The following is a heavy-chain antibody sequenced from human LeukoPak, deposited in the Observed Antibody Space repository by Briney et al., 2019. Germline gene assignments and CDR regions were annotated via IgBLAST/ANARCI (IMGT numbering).Heavy chain of an antibody. D-gene: IGHD3-3*01. J-gene: IGHJ3*02. CDR3: ARHGDDFWSGYYRQGGDAFDI. CDR2: IYTSGTT. V-gene: IGHV4-4*09. CDR1: GGSISSYY. Sequence: SETLSLTCTVSGGSISSYYWSWIRQPPGKGLEWIGYIYTSGTTNYNPSLKSRVTISVDTSKNQFSPKLSSVTAADTAVYYCARHGDDFWSGYYRQGGDAFDIWGQGTMVTVSS.